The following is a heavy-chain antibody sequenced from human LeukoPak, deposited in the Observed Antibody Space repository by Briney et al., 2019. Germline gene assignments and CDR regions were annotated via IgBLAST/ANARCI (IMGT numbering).Heavy chain of an antibody. CDR3: ARFRRDGYKQDYFDS. J-gene: IGHJ4*02. CDR2: IGSSGRSI. D-gene: IGHD5-24*01. V-gene: IGHV3-48*04. CDR1: GFTFSSYS. Sequence: RGSLRLSCAASGFTFSSYSMNWVRHAPGEGLEWVSHIGSSGRSISYGDSVKDRFTISRDNATNSLFLQMNCLRAEDSALYCCARFRRDGYKQDYFDSWGQGSLVTVSS.